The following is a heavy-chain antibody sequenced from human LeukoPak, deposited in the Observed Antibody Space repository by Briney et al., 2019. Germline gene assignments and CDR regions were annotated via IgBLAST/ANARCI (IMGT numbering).Heavy chain of an antibody. J-gene: IGHJ4*02. CDR2: IFWNDDK. CDR1: GFSLNISGVG. CDR3: AHGSWGGHYHKNFDY. Sequence: SGPTLVNPTQTLTLTCNFSGFSLNISGVGVGWIRQPPGKALEWLALIFWNDDKHYSPSLKNRVAITKDTSKNQVVLTVTDVDPVDTATYFCAHGSWGGHYHKNFDYWGQGSLVTVSS. V-gene: IGHV2-5*01. D-gene: IGHD2-21*01.